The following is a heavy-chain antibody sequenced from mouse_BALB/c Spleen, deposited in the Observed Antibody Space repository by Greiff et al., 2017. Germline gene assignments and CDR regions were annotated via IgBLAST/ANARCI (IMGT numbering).Heavy chain of an antibody. CDR1: GYTFTSYW. J-gene: IGHJ4*01. V-gene: IGHV1-7*01. CDR2: INPSTGYT. CDR3: AKTTATGAMDY. D-gene: IGHD1-2*01. Sequence: VQGVESGAELAKPGASVKMSCKASGYTFTSYWMHWVKQRPGQGLEWIGYINPSTGYTEYNQKFKDKATLTADKSSSTAYMQLSSLTSEDSAVYYCAKTTATGAMDYWGQGTSVTVSS.